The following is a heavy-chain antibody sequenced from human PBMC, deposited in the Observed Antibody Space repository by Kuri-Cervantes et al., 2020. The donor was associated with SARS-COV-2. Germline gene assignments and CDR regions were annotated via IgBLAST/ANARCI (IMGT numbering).Heavy chain of an antibody. CDR2: IRYDGSDK. CDR3: ARQYSESYGDTFDI. J-gene: IGHJ3*02. V-gene: IGHV3-30*02. CDR1: GFTFSSYG. D-gene: IGHD1-26*01. Sequence: GGSLRLSCAASGFTFSSYGMHWVRQAPGKGLEWVAFIRYDGSDKYYADSVKGRFIISRDNSKNTLHLQMNSLRPEDTALYYCARQYSESYGDTFDIWGHGTMVTVSS.